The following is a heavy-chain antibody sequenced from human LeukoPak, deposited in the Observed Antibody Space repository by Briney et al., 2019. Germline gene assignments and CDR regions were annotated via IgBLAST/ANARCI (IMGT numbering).Heavy chain of an antibody. CDR2: IHYSGST. V-gene: IGHV4-39*01. Sequence: SETLSLTCTVSGGPISSSRYYWGWIRQPAGKGLEWIGSIHYSGSTYYNPSLKSRVTISVDTSKNQFSLKLSSVTAADTAVFYCARLSPYLGSGSSAFPDDFWGQGTLVTVSS. CDR3: ARLSPYLGSGSSAFPDDF. CDR1: GGPISSSRYY. D-gene: IGHD3-10*01. J-gene: IGHJ4*02.